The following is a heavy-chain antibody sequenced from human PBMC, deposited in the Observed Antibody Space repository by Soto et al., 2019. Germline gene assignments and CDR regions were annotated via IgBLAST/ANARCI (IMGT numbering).Heavy chain of an antibody. V-gene: IGHV3-23*01. CDR3: AKGDTTMITDYYAMDV. CDR1: GFTFTSYA. J-gene: IGHJ6*02. Sequence: QPGGSLRLSCAVSGFTFTSYAMTWVRQAPGKGLEWVSAISGSGGSEFYADSVKGRFTISRDNSKNTLYLQMKSLRAEDTALYYCAKGDTTMITDYYAMDVWGQGTTVTVSS. CDR2: ISGSGGSE. D-gene: IGHD5-18*01.